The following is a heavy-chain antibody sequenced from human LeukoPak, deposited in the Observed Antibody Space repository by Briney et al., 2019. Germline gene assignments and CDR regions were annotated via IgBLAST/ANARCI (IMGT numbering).Heavy chain of an antibody. CDR3: ARPQEYYDFWSGYYLFDY. V-gene: IGHV1-69*13. J-gene: IGHJ4*02. Sequence: SVKVSCKASRGTFSSYAISWVRQAPGQGLEWMGGIIPIFGTANYAQKFQGRVTITADESTSTAYMELSSLRSEDTAVYYCARPQEYYDFWSGYYLFDYWGQGTLVTVSS. CDR2: IIPIFGTA. CDR1: RGTFSSYA. D-gene: IGHD3-3*01.